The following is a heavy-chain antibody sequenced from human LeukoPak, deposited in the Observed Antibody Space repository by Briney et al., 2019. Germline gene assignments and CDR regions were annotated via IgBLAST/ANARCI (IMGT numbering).Heavy chain of an antibody. CDR3: AAVSVDYGDSSFDF. D-gene: IGHD4-17*01. V-gene: IGHV3-15*01. J-gene: IGHJ4*02. Sequence: GGSLRLSCAASGFTFSNAWMSWVRQPAGKGLEWVGRIKSKTDGGTTDYAEPVKGRFTISRDDSKNTLCLQMNFLKTEDTALYYCAAVSVDYGDSSFDFWGQGTLVTVSS. CDR1: GFTFSNAW. CDR2: IKSKTDGGTT.